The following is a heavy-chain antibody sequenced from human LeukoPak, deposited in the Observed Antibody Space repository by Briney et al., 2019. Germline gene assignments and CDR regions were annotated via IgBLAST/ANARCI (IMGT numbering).Heavy chain of an antibody. CDR2: IVVGSGYT. D-gene: IGHD3-16*01. Sequence: SVKVSCKASGLTFTSSAMQWVRQARRQRLEWIGWIVVGSGYTNYAQKFQERVTVTRDMSTSTAYMELSSLRSEDTAVYYCAADTYGRDAFDIWGQGTMVTVSS. V-gene: IGHV1-58*02. CDR1: GLTFTSSA. J-gene: IGHJ3*02. CDR3: AADTYGRDAFDI.